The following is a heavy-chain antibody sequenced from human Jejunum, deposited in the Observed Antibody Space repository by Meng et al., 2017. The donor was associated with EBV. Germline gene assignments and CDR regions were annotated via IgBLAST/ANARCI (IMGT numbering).Heavy chain of an antibody. V-gene: IGHV3-23*04. CDR1: GFTFSSYA. CDR2: ISGSGGST. D-gene: IGHD3-10*01. Sequence: VELGGAGGGLVQPGGSLRLSCAASGFTFSSYAMSWVRQAPGKGLEWVSAISGSGGSTYYADSVKGRFTISRDNSKNTLYLQMNSLRAEDTAVYYCAKESMVQGVIIYTHFDYWGQGTLVTVSS. J-gene: IGHJ4*02. CDR3: AKESMVQGVIIYTHFDY.